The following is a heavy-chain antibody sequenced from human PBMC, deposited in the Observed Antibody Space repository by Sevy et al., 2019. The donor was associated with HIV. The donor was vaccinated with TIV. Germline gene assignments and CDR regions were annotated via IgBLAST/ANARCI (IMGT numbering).Heavy chain of an antibody. V-gene: IGHV3-23*01. CDR2: ISSSGRST. J-gene: IGHJ6*02. Sequence: GGSLRLSCAASGFTFSSYAMNWVRQAPGKGLEWVSSISSSGRSTYYADSVEGRFTISRDNSENTLYLQMNSLRADDTAVYYCAKGDYSGGSCPRDYYYYGMDVWGQGTTVTVSS. CDR1: GFTFSSYA. D-gene: IGHD2-15*01. CDR3: AKGDYSGGSCPRDYYYYGMDV.